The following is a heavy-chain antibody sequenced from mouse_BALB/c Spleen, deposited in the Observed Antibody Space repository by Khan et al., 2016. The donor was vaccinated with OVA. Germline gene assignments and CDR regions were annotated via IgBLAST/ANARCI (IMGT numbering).Heavy chain of an antibody. CDR2: INPSHGYT. V-gene: IGHV1-4*01. J-gene: IGHJ3*01. CDR1: GYTFTSYT. D-gene: IGHD2-14*01. Sequence: VQLKQSGAELARPGASVKMSCKASGYTFTSYTIHWIKKRPGQGLEWIGYINPSHGYTNYNQKFKDKATLTTDKSSTTAYLQLSSLTSDDTAVYNCERDSAYHRNDSWVTNWGQGTLVTVSA. CDR3: ERDSAYHRNDSWVTN.